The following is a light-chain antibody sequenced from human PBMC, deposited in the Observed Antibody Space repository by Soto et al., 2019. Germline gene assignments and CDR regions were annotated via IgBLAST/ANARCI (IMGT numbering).Light chain of an antibody. CDR2: AAS. Sequence: DIQMTQSPSSVSASVGDRVTITCRASQGIRSWLAWYQQKPGKAPKLLIFAASSLQSGVPSRLSGRGSGTDFTLTISRLQPEDFATYYCQQANSFPYTFGQGTKLEIK. CDR3: QQANSFPYT. V-gene: IGKV1-12*01. J-gene: IGKJ2*01. CDR1: QGIRSW.